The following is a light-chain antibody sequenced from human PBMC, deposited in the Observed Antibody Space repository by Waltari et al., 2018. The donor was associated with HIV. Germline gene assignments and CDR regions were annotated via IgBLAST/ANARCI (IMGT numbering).Light chain of an antibody. CDR2: WAS. Sequence: DLVMTQSPHSPAVSLGARATVTCTSSRTVLYNRNYLAWYQQKPGQAPKVLIYWASTRAFGVPDRFSGSGSGTDFSLTISRVQADDVAIYYCQQYYTLRSTFGGGTKIEI. V-gene: IGKV4-1*01. CDR3: QQYYTLRST. J-gene: IGKJ4*01. CDR1: RTVLYNRNY.